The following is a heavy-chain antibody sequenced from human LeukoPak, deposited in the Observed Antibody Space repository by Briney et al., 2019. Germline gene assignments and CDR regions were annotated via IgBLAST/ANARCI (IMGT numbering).Heavy chain of an antibody. CDR3: AKVRDTRDWYKDAFDI. J-gene: IGHJ3*02. CDR2: ITGTGGST. V-gene: IGHV3-23*01. D-gene: IGHD6-19*01. CDR1: GFTVSSNY. Sequence: GGSLRLSCAVSGFTVSSNYMSWVRQVPGKGLEWVSAITGTGGSTYYVASVKGRFTVSRDNSKNTLYLQMSSLRAEDTAMYYCAKVRDTRDWYKDAFDIWGQGTRVTVSS.